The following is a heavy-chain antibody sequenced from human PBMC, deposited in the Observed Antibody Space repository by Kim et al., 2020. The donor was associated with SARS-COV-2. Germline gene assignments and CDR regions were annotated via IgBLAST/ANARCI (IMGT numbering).Heavy chain of an antibody. V-gene: IGHV3-23*01. CDR2: ISGSGGSP. D-gene: IGHD3-10*01. J-gene: IGHJ4*02. CDR1: GFTFTSYA. CDR3: ANLQLWFGELLCCRDY. Sequence: GGSLRLSCTASGFTFTSYAMSWVRQAPGKGLEWVSAISGSGGSPYYADSVKGRFTISRDNSKNTLYLQMNSLRAEDTAVYYCANLQLWFGELLCCRDYWGQGTLVTVSS.